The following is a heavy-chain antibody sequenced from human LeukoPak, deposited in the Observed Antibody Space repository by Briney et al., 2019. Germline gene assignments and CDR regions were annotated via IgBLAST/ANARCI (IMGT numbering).Heavy chain of an antibody. Sequence: HTGGSLRLSCAASGFTFSSYGMHWVRQAPGKGLEWVAVIWYDGSNKYYADSVKGRFTISRDNSKNTLYLQMNSLRAEDTAVYYCAKDGPERWLDYWGQGTLVTVSS. CDR1: GFTFSSYG. CDR3: AKDGPERWLDY. J-gene: IGHJ4*02. V-gene: IGHV3-33*06. D-gene: IGHD5-24*01. CDR2: IWYDGSNK.